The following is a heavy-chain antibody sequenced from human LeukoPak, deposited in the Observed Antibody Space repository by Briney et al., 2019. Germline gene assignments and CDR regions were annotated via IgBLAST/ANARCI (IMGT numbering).Heavy chain of an antibody. J-gene: IGHJ4*02. Sequence: SETLSLTCTVSGGSISSYYWSWIRRPPGKGLEWIGYIYYSGSTNYNPSLKSRVTISVDTSKNQFSLKLSSVTAADTAVYYCARRVHSSSWSSYFDYWGQETLVTVSS. CDR2: IYYSGST. D-gene: IGHD6-13*01. V-gene: IGHV4-59*01. CDR1: GGSISSYY. CDR3: ARRVHSSSWSSYFDY.